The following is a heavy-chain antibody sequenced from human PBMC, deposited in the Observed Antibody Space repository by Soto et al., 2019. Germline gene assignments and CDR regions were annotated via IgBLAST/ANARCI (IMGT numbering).Heavy chain of an antibody. CDR1: GYTFTDYY. CDR2: INPNRGGT. V-gene: IGHV1-2*02. Sequence: ASVKISCKASGYTFTDYYMHWVRQAPGQGLEWMGWINPNRGGTNYAQKFQGRVTMTRDTSISTAFMELRRLTSDDTAVYYCARALSYWLLPGCWGQGNPVTVSS. CDR3: ARALSYWLLPGC. J-gene: IGHJ4*02. D-gene: IGHD3-9*01.